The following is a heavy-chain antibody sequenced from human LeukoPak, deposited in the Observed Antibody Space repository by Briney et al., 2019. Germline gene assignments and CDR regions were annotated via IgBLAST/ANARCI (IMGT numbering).Heavy chain of an antibody. D-gene: IGHD4-17*01. CDR3: AKDRDYGDYPSAYYYYMDV. V-gene: IGHV3-30*02. J-gene: IGHJ6*03. CDR2: IRYDGTNK. CDR1: GFTFSTYG. Sequence: EGSLRLSCAASGFTFSTYGIHWVRQAPGKGLEWVAFIRYDGTNKWYADSVKGRSTISRDNSKNMLYLQMNSLRAEDTAVYHCAKDRDYGDYPSAYYYYMDVWGKGTTVTVSS.